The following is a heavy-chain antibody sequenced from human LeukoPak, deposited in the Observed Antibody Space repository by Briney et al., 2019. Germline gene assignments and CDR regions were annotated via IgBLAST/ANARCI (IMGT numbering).Heavy chain of an antibody. D-gene: IGHD6-13*01. CDR2: IWYDGNNK. Sequence: GGSLRLSCAASGFTFSSYGMHWVRQAPGKGLEWVALIWYDGNNKYYADSVKGRFIISRDNSKDTLFLQMNSLRVEDTAVYYCARRIAAAGFDCWGQGTLVTVSS. CDR1: GFTFSSYG. V-gene: IGHV3-33*01. J-gene: IGHJ4*02. CDR3: ARRIAAAGFDC.